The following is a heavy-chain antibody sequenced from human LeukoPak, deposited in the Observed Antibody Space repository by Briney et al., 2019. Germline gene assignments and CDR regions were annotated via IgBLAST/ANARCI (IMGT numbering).Heavy chain of an antibody. V-gene: IGHV3-48*01. Sequence: PGGSLRLSCAASGFTFDDYGMSWVRQAPGKGLEWVSYISSSSSTIYYADSVKGRFTISRDNAKNSLYLQMNSLRAEDTAVYYCVYISNAGDYWGQGTLVTVSS. CDR2: ISSSSSTI. D-gene: IGHD3-3*02. CDR3: VYISNAGDY. J-gene: IGHJ4*02. CDR1: GFTFDDYG.